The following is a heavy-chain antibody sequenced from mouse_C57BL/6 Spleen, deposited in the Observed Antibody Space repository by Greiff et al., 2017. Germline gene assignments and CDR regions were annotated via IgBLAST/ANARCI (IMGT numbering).Heavy chain of an antibody. CDR2: IDPANGNT. CDR1: GFIIKNTY. V-gene: IGHV14-3*01. J-gene: IGHJ2*01. CDR3: ARTYYGNYVNY. D-gene: IGHD2-10*01. Sequence: VQLQQSVAELVRPGASVKLSCTASGFIIKNTYMHWVKQRPEQGLEWIGRIDPANGNTKYAPKFQGKATITAGTSSNTAYLQLSSLTSEDTAIYYCARTYYGNYVNYWGQGTTLTVSS.